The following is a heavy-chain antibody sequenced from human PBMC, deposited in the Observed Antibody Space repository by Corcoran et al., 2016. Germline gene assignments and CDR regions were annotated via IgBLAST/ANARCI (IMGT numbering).Heavy chain of an antibody. Sequence: QVQLQQWGAGLLKPSETLSLTCAVYGGSFSGYYWSWIRQPPGKGLEWIGEINHSGGTNYNPSLKSRVTISVDTSKNQFSLKLSSVTAADTAVYYCARGRSSGWRGGPNFDYWGQGTLVTVSS. D-gene: IGHD6-19*01. V-gene: IGHV4-34*01. J-gene: IGHJ4*02. CDR3: ARGRSSGWRGGPNFDY. CDR1: GGSFSGYY. CDR2: INHSGGT.